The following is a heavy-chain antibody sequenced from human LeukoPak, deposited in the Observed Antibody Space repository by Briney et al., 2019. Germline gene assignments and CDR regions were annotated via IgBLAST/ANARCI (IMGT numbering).Heavy chain of an antibody. D-gene: IGHD6-25*01. J-gene: IGHJ1*01. CDR1: GFIFSNYG. V-gene: IGHV3-30*18. Sequence: GRSLRLSCAASGFIFSNYGMHWVRQAPGKGLEWVAVISHGGRTEFYADSVKGRFTISRDNSKNTLDLQMFSLRAEDTAVYYCAKEPTSYSSGWYFHHWGQGTLVTVSS. CDR2: ISHGGRTE. CDR3: AKEPTSYSSGWYFHH.